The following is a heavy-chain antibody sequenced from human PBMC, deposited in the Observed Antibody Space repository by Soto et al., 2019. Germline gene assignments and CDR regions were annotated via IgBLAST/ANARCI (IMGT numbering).Heavy chain of an antibody. Sequence: QVQLQESGPGLVKPSGTLSLTCAVSGGSISSSSWWTWVRQSPGKGLEWIGEIFESGATNYNPSLKIRLTMSVDKSKNQFSRNLSSLTAADTAVYFCTTSHAGELNNWGQGTQVPVYS. CDR3: TTSHAGELNN. D-gene: IGHD1-7*01. V-gene: IGHV4-4*02. CDR2: IFESGAT. J-gene: IGHJ4*02. CDR1: GGSISSSSW.